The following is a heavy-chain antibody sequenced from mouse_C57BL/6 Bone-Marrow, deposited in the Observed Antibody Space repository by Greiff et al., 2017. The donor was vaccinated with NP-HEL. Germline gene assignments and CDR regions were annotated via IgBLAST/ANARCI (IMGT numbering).Heavy chain of an antibody. V-gene: IGHV10-3*01. CDR1: GFTFNTYA. J-gene: IGHJ4*01. CDR3: VRGSSTMVTPYYYAMDY. Sequence: EVQLVESGGGLVQPKGSLKLSCAASGFTFNTYAMHWVRQAPGKGLEWVARIRSKSSNYATYYADSVKDRFTISRDDSQSMLYLQMNNLKTEDTAMYYCVRGSSTMVTPYYYAMDYWGQGTSVTVSS. D-gene: IGHD2-2*01. CDR2: IRSKSSNYAT.